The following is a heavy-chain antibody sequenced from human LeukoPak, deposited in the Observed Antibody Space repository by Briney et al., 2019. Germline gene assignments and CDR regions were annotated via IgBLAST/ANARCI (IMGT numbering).Heavy chain of an antibody. J-gene: IGHJ4*02. CDR3: ARDMWGTFDY. V-gene: IGHV3-74*01. CDR2: IRPDGTDA. Sequence: AGGSLRLSCAASGFTFSDFWMHWVRHAPGKGPVWVSRIRPDGTDASYADSVKGRFTISRDNARNTLFLQISSLRDEDTAVYYCARDMWGTFDYWGQGTLVTVSS. D-gene: IGHD7-27*01. CDR1: GFTFSDFW.